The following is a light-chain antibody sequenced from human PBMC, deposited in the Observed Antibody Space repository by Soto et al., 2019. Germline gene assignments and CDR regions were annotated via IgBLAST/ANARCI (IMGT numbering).Light chain of an antibody. CDR2: GVT. J-gene: IGLJ3*02. V-gene: IGLV2-14*01. CDR1: SSDIGGYNY. CDR3: SSYTSSSTLAV. Sequence: QSVLTQPASVSGSPGKSITISCTGTSSDIGGYNYVSWYQQHPGKAPKLMIYGVTNRPSGVSNRFSGSKSGNTASLTISGLQAEDEADYYCSSYTSSSTLAVFGGGTKLTVL.